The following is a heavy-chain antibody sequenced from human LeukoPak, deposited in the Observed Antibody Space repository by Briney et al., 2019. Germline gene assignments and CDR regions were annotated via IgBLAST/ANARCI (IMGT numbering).Heavy chain of an antibody. CDR1: GFAFSVYA. CDR2: INANSGTT. J-gene: IGHJ4*02. CDR3: ARTTVVTLIDY. Sequence: GGSLRLSCTASGFAFSVYAMSWLRQPPGKGLEWVSTINANSGTTSYAASVRGRFTISRDNAKNSLYLLMNSLRAEDTAVYYCARTTVVTLIDYWGQGTLVTVSS. D-gene: IGHD4-23*01. V-gene: IGHV3-23*01.